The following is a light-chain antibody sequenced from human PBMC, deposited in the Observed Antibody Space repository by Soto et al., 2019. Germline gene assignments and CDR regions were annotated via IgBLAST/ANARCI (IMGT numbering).Light chain of an antibody. J-gene: IGLJ1*01. CDR2: DVS. CDR3: SSYTSSSTYV. CDR1: SSDVGGYNY. V-gene: IGLV2-14*01. Sequence: QSALTQPASVSGSPGQSITISCTGTSSDVGGYNYVSWYQQHPGKAPKLMIYDVSNRPSGVSNRFSGSKSGNTASLTISGLQAEDDADYYCSSYTSSSTYVFGIGTKVNVL.